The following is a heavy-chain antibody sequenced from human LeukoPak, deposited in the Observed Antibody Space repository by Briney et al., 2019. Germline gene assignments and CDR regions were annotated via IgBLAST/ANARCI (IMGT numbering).Heavy chain of an antibody. CDR3: ARSTVAAATIYFDY. V-gene: IGHV3-23*01. CDR2: ISGSGGST. D-gene: IGHD6-19*01. Sequence: GGSLRLSCAASGFTFDDYGMSWVRQAPGKGLEWVSAISGSGGSTYYADSVKGRFTISRDNSKNTLYLQMNSLRAEDTAVYYCARSTVAAATIYFDYWDQGTLVTVSS. J-gene: IGHJ4*02. CDR1: GFTFDDYG.